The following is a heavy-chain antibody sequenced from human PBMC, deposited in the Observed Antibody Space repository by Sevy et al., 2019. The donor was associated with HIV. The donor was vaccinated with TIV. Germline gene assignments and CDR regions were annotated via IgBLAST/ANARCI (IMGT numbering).Heavy chain of an antibody. CDR2: IRQDGNEI. CDR1: GFTFDMYW. CDR3: ARRYFDL. V-gene: IGHV3-7*03. Sequence: GGSLRLSCDASGFTFDMYWMQWVRQAPGKGLEWVANIRQDGNEIYYAASVRGRFTISRENAKGSLYLQMNNLRVEDTATYYCARRYFDLWGQGTLVTVSS. J-gene: IGHJ4*02.